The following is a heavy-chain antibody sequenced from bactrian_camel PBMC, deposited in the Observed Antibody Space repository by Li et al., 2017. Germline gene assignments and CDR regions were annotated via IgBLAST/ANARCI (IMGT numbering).Heavy chain of an antibody. CDR3: AADQKGPLYGASAQEEVWYDY. Sequence: HVQLVESGGGSVQAGGSLRLSCAASGYAYSPTYCMAWFRQAPGKEREGVATIGSDGSSSYADSVKGRFTISKDSAKRTLYLQLSNVKPEDSAMYYCAADQKGPLYGASAQEEVWYDYWGQGTQVTVS. V-gene: IGHV3S57*01. D-gene: IGHD2*01. CDR1: GYAYSPTYC. J-gene: IGHJ4*01. CDR2: IGSDGSS.